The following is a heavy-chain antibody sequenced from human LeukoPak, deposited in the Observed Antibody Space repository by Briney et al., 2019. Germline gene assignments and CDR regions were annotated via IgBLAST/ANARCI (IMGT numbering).Heavy chain of an antibody. CDR2: IYPGDSDT. CDR3: ARCLRFLELDMPYCYYMDV. J-gene: IGHJ6*03. Sequence: GESLKISCKGSGYSFTSYWIGWVRQMPGKGLEWMGIIYPGDSDTRYSPSFQGQVTISADKSISTAYLQWSSLKASDTAMYYCARCLRFLELDMPYCYYMDVWGKGTTVTVSS. CDR1: GYSFTSYW. D-gene: IGHD3-3*01. V-gene: IGHV5-51*01.